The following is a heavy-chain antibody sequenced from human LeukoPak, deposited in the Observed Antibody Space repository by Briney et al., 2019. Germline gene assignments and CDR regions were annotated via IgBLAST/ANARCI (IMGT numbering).Heavy chain of an antibody. D-gene: IGHD4-17*01. V-gene: IGHV4-59*03. CDR1: GGSFSSDY. CDR3: AKSPPAVTTTDWYFDL. J-gene: IGHJ2*01. CDR2: ISYSGET. Sequence: SETLSLTCTVSGGSFSSDYWSWIRQSPGKGLEWIGYISYSGETKYSPSLKSRVTMSGDRSKNTFSLRMTSVTAADTAVYFCAKSPPAVTTTDWYFDLWGRGTLVTISS.